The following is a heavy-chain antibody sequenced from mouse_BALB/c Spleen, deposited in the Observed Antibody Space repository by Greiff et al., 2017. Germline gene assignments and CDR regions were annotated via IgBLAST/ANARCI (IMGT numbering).Heavy chain of an antibody. J-gene: IGHJ2*01. V-gene: IGHV5-6-4*01. Sequence: DVQLVESGGGLVKPGGSLKLSCAASGFTFSSYTMSWVRQTPEKRLEWVATISSGGSYTYYPDSVKGRFTISRDNAKNTLYLQMSSLKSEDTAMYYCTRGRDYRYDGYYFDYWGQGTTLTVSS. CDR3: TRGRDYRYDGYYFDY. CDR1: GFTFSSYT. D-gene: IGHD2-14*01. CDR2: ISSGGSYT.